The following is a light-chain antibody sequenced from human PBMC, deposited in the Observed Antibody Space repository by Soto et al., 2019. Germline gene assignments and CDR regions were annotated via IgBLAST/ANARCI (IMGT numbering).Light chain of an antibody. V-gene: IGKV3-15*01. CDR1: QSVSSK. CDR2: GAS. CDR3: QQYNNWPQT. J-gene: IGKJ2*01. Sequence: EIVMTQSPVTLSVSRGERATLSCRASQSVSSKLAWYQQKPGQAPRLLIYGASTRATGIPARFSGSGSGTEFTLSISSLQSEDFAVYYCQQYNNWPQTFGQGTKVAIK.